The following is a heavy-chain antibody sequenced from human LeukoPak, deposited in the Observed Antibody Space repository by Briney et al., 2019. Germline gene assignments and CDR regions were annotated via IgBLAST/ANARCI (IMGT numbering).Heavy chain of an antibody. CDR1: GFTFSTYS. CDR3: ASQKEPATSFDY. CDR2: IRYDGSNI. Sequence: GGSLRLSCAASGFTFSTYSMNWVRQAPGKGLEWVAFIRYDGSNIHYADSVKGRFTISRDNSKNTLYLQMNSLRAEDTAVYYCASQKEPATSFDYWGQGTLVTVSS. D-gene: IGHD1-14*01. J-gene: IGHJ4*02. V-gene: IGHV3-30*02.